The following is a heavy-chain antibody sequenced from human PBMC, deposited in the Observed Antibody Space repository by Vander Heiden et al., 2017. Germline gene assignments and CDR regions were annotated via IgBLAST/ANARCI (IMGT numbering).Heavy chain of an antibody. V-gene: IGHV3-23*01. CDR3: AKDRSSSWYVTD. J-gene: IGHJ4*02. Sequence: EVQLLESGGGLVQPGGSLRLSCAASGFAYSSYAMSWVRQAPGKGLEWVSAIRGSGGTTHYADSVKGRFTISRDNSNNMLYLQMNSLRAEDTAVYYCAKDRSSSWYVTDWGQGTLVTVSS. CDR1: GFAYSSYA. D-gene: IGHD6-13*01. CDR2: IRGSGGTT.